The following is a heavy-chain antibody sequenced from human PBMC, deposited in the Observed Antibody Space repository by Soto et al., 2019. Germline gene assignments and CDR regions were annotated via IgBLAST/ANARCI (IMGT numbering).Heavy chain of an antibody. CDR3: ARDTLGIPDY. Sequence: GGSLRLSCAACGFTVSTYGMRWVRQAPGKGLEWVAVIWYDRNNKYYAESVKGRFTISRDNSKNTLYLQMNSLRAEDTAVYYCARDTLGIPDYWGQGTLVTVSS. J-gene: IGHJ4*02. CDR2: IWYDRNNK. CDR1: GFTVSTYG. V-gene: IGHV3-33*01. D-gene: IGHD7-27*01.